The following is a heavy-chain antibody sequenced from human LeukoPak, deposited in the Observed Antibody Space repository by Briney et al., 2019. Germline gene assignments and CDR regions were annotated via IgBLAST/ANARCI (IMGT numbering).Heavy chain of an antibody. CDR3: ARDWDGRTDCFDP. CDR1: GYTFTTYG. Sequence: ASVKVSCKASGYTFTTYGISWVRQAPGHVLEWMGYISGRSDDENYADNFQGRLTMTTDTSTNTAYMELGSLTSDDTAVYYCARDWDGRTDCFDPWGQGTLVTVSS. V-gene: IGHV1-18*01. CDR2: ISGRSDDE. D-gene: IGHD1-26*01. J-gene: IGHJ5*02.